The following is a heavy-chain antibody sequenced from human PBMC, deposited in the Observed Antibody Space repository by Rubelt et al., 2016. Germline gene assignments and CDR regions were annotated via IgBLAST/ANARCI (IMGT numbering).Heavy chain of an antibody. J-gene: IGHJ4*02. CDR1: GYPFATYA. CDR3: ARRQQLGPFDY. CDR2: IDAGNGDT. Sequence: QVQLVQSGAEVKRPGASVKVSCKASGYPFATYAMHWVRQAPGQRLEWMGWIDAGNGDTKYSINLQGRVTFTRATSASTAYMELSSLRSEDTAVYYCARRQQLGPFDYWGQGTLVTVSS. D-gene: IGHD6-13*01. V-gene: IGHV1-3*01.